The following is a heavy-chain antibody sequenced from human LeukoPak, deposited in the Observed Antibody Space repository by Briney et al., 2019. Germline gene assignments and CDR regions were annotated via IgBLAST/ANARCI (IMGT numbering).Heavy chain of an antibody. J-gene: IGHJ4*02. CDR1: GFTFSSYS. Sequence: GSLRLSCAASGFTFSSYSMNWVSQAPGPRLKCVSSISSISSYIYYADSVKGRFTISRANAKSSLYLQLKSMCAEDTATSYCAREDDDSSARPDYWGQGTLVTVSS. D-gene: IGHD3-22*01. CDR3: AREDDDSSARPDY. CDR2: ISSISSYI. V-gene: IGHV3-21*04.